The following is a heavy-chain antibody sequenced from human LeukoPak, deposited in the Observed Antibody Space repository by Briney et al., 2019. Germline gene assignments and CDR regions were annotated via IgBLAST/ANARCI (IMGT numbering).Heavy chain of an antibody. CDR3: ATDFYDST. J-gene: IGHJ5*02. CDR1: GFTFSNAW. CDR2: IRSNSDGGTI. Sequence: GGSLRLSCATSGFTFSNAWMNWVRQAPGKGLEWVGRIRSNSDGGTIDYAAPVKGRFTLSRDDSKTTLYPQMNSLQTEDTAVYYCATDFYDSTWGQGTLVTVSS. V-gene: IGHV3-15*07. D-gene: IGHD3-22*01.